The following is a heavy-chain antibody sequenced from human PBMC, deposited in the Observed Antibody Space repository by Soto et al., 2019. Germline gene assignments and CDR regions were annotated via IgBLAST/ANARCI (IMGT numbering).Heavy chain of an antibody. CDR1: HGSITSGDYF. V-gene: IGHV4-39*01. CDR2: VHSSGGT. J-gene: IGHJ4*02. Sequence: SETLSLTCTVSHGSITSGDYFWAWIRQPPGKGLEFIGSVHSSGGTYYSPSLKSRASISIDKSRNQFSLKLTSVNAGDTAVYFCESVVLGATRQTGSDHWGQGTLVTVSS. CDR3: ESVVLGATRQTGSDH. D-gene: IGHD1-26*01.